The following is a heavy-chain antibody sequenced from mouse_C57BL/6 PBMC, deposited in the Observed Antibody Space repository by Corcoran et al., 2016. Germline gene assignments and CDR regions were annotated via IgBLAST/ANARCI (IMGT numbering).Heavy chain of an antibody. CDR1: GYTFTDYY. V-gene: IGHV1-26*01. J-gene: IGHJ1*03. CDR3: ARSADYYGSSSFYWYFDV. D-gene: IGHD1-1*01. Sequence: VQLQQSGPELVKPGASVKISCKASGYTFTDYYMNWVKQRHGKGLEWIGDINPKNGGTSYKQKFKGKDTLTVDKSSSTAYMELSSLTSEDSAVYYCARSADYYGSSSFYWYFDVWGTGTTVTVSS. CDR2: INPKNGGT.